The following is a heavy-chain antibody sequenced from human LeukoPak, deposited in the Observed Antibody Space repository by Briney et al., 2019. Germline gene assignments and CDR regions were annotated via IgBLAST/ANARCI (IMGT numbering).Heavy chain of an antibody. Sequence: PGGSLRLSCTASGFTFGDYAMSWFRQAPGKGLEWVGFIRSKAYGGTTEYAASVKGRFTISRDDSKSIAYLQMNSLKTEDTAVYYCTPLDDSSWYPNYYGMDVWGQGTTVTVSS. CDR1: GFTFGDYA. CDR2: IRSKAYGGTT. CDR3: TPLDDSSWYPNYYGMDV. J-gene: IGHJ6*02. D-gene: IGHD6-13*01. V-gene: IGHV3-49*03.